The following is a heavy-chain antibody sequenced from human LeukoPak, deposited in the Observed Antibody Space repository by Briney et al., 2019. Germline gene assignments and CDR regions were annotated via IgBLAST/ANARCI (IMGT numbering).Heavy chain of an antibody. V-gene: IGHV5-51*01. D-gene: IGHD6-19*01. CDR2: IYPGDSDT. CDR3: ARAISSGWYNFDY. Sequence: GESLKISCKGSGYRFTSYWIGWVRQMPGKGLEWMGIIYPGDSDTRYSPSFQGQVTISADKSISTAYLQWSSLKASDTAVYYCARAISSGWYNFDYWGQGTLVTVSS. J-gene: IGHJ4*02. CDR1: GYRFTSYW.